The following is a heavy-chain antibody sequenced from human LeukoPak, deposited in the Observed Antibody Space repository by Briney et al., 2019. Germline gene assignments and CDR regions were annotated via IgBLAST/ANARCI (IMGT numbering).Heavy chain of an antibody. J-gene: IGHJ5*02. Sequence: ASVKVSCKASGGTFSSYAISWVRQAPGQGLEWMGGFDPEDGETIYAQKFQGRVTMTEDTSTDTAYMELSSLRSEDTAVYYCALVPNYYDSSGFQVHNWFDPWGQGTLVTVSS. V-gene: IGHV1-24*01. D-gene: IGHD3-22*01. CDR3: ALVPNYYDSSGFQVHNWFDP. CDR1: GGTFSSYA. CDR2: FDPEDGET.